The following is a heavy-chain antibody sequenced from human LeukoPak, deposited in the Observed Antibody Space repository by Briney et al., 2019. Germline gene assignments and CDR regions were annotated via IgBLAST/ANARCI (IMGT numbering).Heavy chain of an antibody. CDR2: IYPGDSDT. CDR3: ARGQATIFGVAIAASWFDP. D-gene: IGHD3-3*01. V-gene: IGHV5-51*01. Sequence: GESLKISCKGSGYSFTSYWIGWVRQMPGKGLEWMGIIYPGDSDTRYSPSFQGQVTISADKSISTAYLQWSSLKASDTAMYYCARGQATIFGVAIAASWFDPWGQGTLVTVSS. CDR1: GYSFTSYW. J-gene: IGHJ5*02.